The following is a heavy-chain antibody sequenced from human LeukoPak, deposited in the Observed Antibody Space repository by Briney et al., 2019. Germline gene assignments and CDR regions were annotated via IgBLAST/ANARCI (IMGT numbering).Heavy chain of an antibody. D-gene: IGHD3-22*01. V-gene: IGHV4-59*11. CDR2: LFDSVNT. CDR3: ATIKHESIFGYFDF. Sequence: SETLSLTCTVSGGSISSHYWSWIRQPPGKGLEWIAYLFDSVNTKDNPSLQSRLTLSADTSKNQFSLKLSSVTAADTAVYYCATIKHESIFGYFDFWGQGIKVTVSS. CDR1: GGSISSHY. J-gene: IGHJ4*02.